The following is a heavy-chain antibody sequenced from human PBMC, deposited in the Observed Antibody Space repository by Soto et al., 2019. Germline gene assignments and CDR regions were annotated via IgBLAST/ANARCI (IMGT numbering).Heavy chain of an antibody. D-gene: IGHD2-8*01. V-gene: IGHV4-59*01. CDR3: ASGRGMVDYLLGY. CDR2: SFYTGSI. Sequence: PSGTLSLTCHVSGGPISSYYWSWIRQPPGKGLEWIGYSFYTGSINYNPSLKSRVTISVDTSKNQFSLKLSSVTAADTAVYYCASGRGMVDYLLGYWGQGTLVTVSS. CDR1: GGPISSYY. J-gene: IGHJ4*02.